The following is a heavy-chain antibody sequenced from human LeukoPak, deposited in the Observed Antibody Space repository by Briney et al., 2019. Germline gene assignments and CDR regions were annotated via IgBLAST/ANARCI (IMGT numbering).Heavy chain of an antibody. J-gene: IGHJ4*02. CDR2: VSGSGGAT. CDR3: ARKAAPTSGYDY. Sequence: PGGSLRLSCAASGFTFSSYAMDWVRQAPGRGLEWVSAVSGSGGATYYADSMQGRFTVSRDNSKNTQYLQMNSLRAEDTALYYCARKAAPTSGYDYWGQGILVTVSS. D-gene: IGHD5-18*01. V-gene: IGHV3-23*01. CDR1: GFTFSSYA.